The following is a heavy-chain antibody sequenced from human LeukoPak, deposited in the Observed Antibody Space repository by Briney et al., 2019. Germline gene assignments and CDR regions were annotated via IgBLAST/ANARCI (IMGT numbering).Heavy chain of an antibody. V-gene: IGHV3-74*01. Sequence: GGSLRLSCAASGFTFSSYSMNWVRQAPGKGLVWVSRISSDGSSTNYADSVKGRFTISRDNSKNTLYLQMNSLRAEDTAVYYCAKDRIDVGGNFYYYYYGMDVWGQGTTVTVSS. CDR2: ISSDGSST. D-gene: IGHD4-23*01. J-gene: IGHJ6*02. CDR3: AKDRIDVGGNFYYYYYGMDV. CDR1: GFTFSSYS.